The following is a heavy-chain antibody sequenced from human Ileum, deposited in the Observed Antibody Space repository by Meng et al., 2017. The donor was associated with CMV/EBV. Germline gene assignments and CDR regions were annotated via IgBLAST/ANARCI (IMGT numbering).Heavy chain of an antibody. CDR1: GFTFDDYG. CDR3: AKKGGQYFDY. D-gene: IGHD2-15*01. V-gene: IGHV3-20*04. CDR2: INWNGGST. Sequence: GESLKISCAASGFTFDDYGMSWVRQAPGKGLEWVSGINWNGGSTGYADSVKGRFTISRDNSKNTLYLQMSSLRAEDTAIYYCAKKGGQYFDYWGQGTLVTVSS. J-gene: IGHJ4*01.